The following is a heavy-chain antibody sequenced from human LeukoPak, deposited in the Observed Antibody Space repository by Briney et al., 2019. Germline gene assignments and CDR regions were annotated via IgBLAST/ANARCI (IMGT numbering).Heavy chain of an antibody. CDR1: GGSISSYY. D-gene: IGHD2-21*01. CDR2: IYYSGSA. Sequence: PPETLSLTCTVSGGSISSYYWSWIRQPPGKGLEWIGYIYYSGSAYYNPSLKSRVTLSVDTSKNQFSLKLNSVTAADTAMYYCARGDTYYYGVDVWGQGTTVTVTS. CDR3: ARGDTYYYGVDV. V-gene: IGHV4-59*01. J-gene: IGHJ6*02.